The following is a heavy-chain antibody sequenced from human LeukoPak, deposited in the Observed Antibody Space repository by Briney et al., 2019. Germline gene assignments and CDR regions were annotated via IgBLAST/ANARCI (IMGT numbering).Heavy chain of an antibody. V-gene: IGHV4-4*07. CDR3: ARLSADSSSSRGFDY. CDR1: GALISSYY. J-gene: IGHJ4*02. CDR2: IYTSGST. Sequence: SETLSLTCTVSGALISSYYWTWIRQPAGKGLEWIERIYTSGSTNYNPSLKSRVAMSVDTSKNQFSLKLSSVTAADTAVYYCARLSADSSSSRGFDYWGQGTLVTVSS. D-gene: IGHD2-2*01.